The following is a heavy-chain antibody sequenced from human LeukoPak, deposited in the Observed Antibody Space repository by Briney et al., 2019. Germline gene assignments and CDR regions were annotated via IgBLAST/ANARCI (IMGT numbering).Heavy chain of an antibody. CDR1: GYTFTGYY. CDR2: INPNSGGT. CDR3: ARDSADTPLWGSDY. J-gene: IGHJ4*02. D-gene: IGHD3-16*01. V-gene: IGHV1-2*02. Sequence: ASVKVSCKASGYTFTGYYMHWVRQAPGQGLEWMVWINPNSGGTNYAQKFQGRVTMTRDTSTSTAYMELSRLRSDDTAVYYCARDSADTPLWGSDYWGQGTLVTVSS.